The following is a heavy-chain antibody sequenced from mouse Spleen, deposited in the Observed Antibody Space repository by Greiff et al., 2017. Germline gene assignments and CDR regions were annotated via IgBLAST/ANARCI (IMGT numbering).Heavy chain of an antibody. V-gene: IGHV2-2*01. CDR2: IWSGGST. Sequence: VKLMESGPGLVQPSQSLSITCTVSGFSLTSYGVHWVRRSPGKGLEWLGVIWSGGSTDYNAAFISRLSISKDNSKSQVFFKMNSLQADDTAIYYCARKGQLGLLSFAYWGQGTLVTVSA. D-gene: IGHD3-2*01. CDR3: ARKGQLGLLSFAY. CDR1: GFSLTSYG. J-gene: IGHJ3*01.